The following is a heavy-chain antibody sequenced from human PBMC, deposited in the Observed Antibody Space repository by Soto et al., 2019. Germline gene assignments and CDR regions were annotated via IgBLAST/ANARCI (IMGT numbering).Heavy chain of an antibody. CDR2: VTGSGDNT. V-gene: IGHV3-23*01. CDR3: AKRDSGSGSSVPLFGQ. CDR1: GFSFSSFS. D-gene: IGHD3-10*01. J-gene: IGHJ4*02. Sequence: GGSLRLSCAASGFSFSSFSMNWVRQAPGKGLEWVSTVTGSGDNTVYADSVKGRFTISRDNFKNMLYLQMNSLRAEDTAVYFCAKRDSGSGSSVPLFGQWGPGTLVTVSS.